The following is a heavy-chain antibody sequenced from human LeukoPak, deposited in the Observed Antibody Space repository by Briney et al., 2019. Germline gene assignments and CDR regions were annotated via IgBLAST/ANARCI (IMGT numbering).Heavy chain of an antibody. CDR3: ARASTIFGELLYFDY. D-gene: IGHD3-10*01. Sequence: GASVKVSCKASGYTFVRYGINWVRQAPGQGLQWMGWISSYSGNTNYAQSFQGRVTMTADTSTSTAYMELRSLRSDDTAVYYCARASTIFGELLYFDYWGQGTLVTVSS. V-gene: IGHV1-18*01. CDR2: ISSYSGNT. CDR1: GYTFVRYG. J-gene: IGHJ4*02.